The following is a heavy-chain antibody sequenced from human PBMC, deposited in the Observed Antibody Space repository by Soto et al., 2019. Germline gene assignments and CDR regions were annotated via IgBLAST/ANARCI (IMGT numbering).Heavy chain of an antibody. D-gene: IGHD7-27*01. Sequence: QMQLQESGPGLVKPSETLSLNCVVSGGSVSSGDHAWGWIRQPPGKGLEWIGYSRSVNYNPSLTSRVTISVATAKIQFSPKLTSVTAADTAVYYCGRDNWGSTDYWGQGTQVTVSS. J-gene: IGHJ4*02. CDR3: GRDNWGSTDY. CDR1: GGSVSSGDHA. CDR2: SRSV. V-gene: IGHV4-61*08.